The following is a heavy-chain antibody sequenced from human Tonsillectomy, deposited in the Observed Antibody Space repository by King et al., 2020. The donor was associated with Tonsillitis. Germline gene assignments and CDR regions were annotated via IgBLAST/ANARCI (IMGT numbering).Heavy chain of an antibody. CDR2: INHSGST. V-gene: IGHV4-34*01. CDR1: GGSFSGYY. CDR3: ARVLVGAYSYGFRSWYFDL. Sequence: VQLQQWGAGLLKPSETLSLTCAVFGGSFSGYYWSWIRQPPGKGLEGIGEINHSGSTNYNPSLKSRVTISVDTSKNQLSLNLSSVTAADTAVYYCARVLVGAYSYGFRSWYFDLWGRGTLVTVSS. D-gene: IGHD5-18*01. J-gene: IGHJ2*01.